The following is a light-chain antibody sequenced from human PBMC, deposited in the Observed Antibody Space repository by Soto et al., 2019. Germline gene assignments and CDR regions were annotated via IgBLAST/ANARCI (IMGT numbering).Light chain of an antibody. J-gene: IGLJ2*01. V-gene: IGLV2-14*01. Sequence: QSALTQPASVSGSLGHSIPLSCPGTATAVGGNNYFSWFQQYPAKAPKLTIYDVNNRPSGVSSRFSGSKSGNTASLTISGLQAEDEADYYCSSYTSISTVVFGGGTKLTVL. CDR1: ATAVGGNNY. CDR2: DVN. CDR3: SSYTSISTVV.